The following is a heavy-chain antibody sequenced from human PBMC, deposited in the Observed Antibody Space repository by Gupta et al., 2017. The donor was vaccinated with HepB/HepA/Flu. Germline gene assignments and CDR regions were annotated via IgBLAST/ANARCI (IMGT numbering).Heavy chain of an antibody. D-gene: IGHD2-15*01. CDR2: SGST. J-gene: IGHJ2*01. Sequence: SGSTHYNPSLKSRVTMSVDTSQNQFSLKLSSVTAADTAVYYCARHFRGVVDWYFDLWGRGTLVTVSS. V-gene: IGHV4-31*02. CDR3: ARHFRGVVDWYFDL.